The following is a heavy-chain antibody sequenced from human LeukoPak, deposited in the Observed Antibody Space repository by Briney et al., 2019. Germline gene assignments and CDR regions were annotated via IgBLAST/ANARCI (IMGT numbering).Heavy chain of an antibody. Sequence: PSETLSLTCTVSGGSISSYYWSWIRQPPGKGLEWIGYIYYSGSTNYNPSLKSRDTISIDTSKNQFSLKLSSVTAADTAVYYCAGGYRRSSSFAYWGQGTLVTVSS. CDR3: AGGYRRSSSFAY. J-gene: IGHJ4*02. V-gene: IGHV4-59*08. CDR2: IYYSGST. CDR1: GGSISSYY. D-gene: IGHD6-6*01.